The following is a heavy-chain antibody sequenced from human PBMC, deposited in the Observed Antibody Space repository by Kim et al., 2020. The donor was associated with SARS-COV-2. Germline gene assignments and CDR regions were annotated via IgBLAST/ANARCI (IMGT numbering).Heavy chain of an antibody. V-gene: IGHV3-30*18. CDR2: ISYDGSNK. CDR3: AKDRPLYENFWSGYADY. J-gene: IGHJ4*02. CDR1: GFTFSSYG. Sequence: GGSLRLSCAASGFTFSSYGMHWVRQAPGKGLEWVAVISYDGSNKYYADSVKGRFTISRDNSKNTLYLQMNSLRAEDTAVYYCAKDRPLYENFWSGYADYWGQGTLVTVSS. D-gene: IGHD3-3*01.